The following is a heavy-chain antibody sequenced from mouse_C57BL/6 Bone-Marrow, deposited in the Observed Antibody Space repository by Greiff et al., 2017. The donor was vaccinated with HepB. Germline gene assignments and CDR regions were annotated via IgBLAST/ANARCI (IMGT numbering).Heavy chain of an antibody. D-gene: IGHD1-1*02. J-gene: IGHJ3*01. V-gene: IGHV1-15*01. CDR2: IDPETGGT. CDR3: TNYAWFAY. CDR1: GYTFTDYE. Sequence: VQLQQSGAELVRPGASVTLSCKASGYTFTDYEMHWVKQTPVHGLEWIGAIDPETGGTAYNQKFKGKAILTADKSSSTAYMELCSLTSEDSAVYYCTNYAWFAYWGQGTLVTVSA.